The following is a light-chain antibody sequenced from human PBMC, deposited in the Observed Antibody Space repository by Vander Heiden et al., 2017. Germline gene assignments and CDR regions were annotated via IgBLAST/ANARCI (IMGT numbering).Light chain of an antibody. CDR1: QSTSSY. J-gene: IGKJ4*01. V-gene: IGKV1-39*01. Sequence: DIQMTQSPSSLSASVGDRVTITCQASQSTSSYLNWYQQKPGKAPKLLIYTASSLQSGVPSRFSGSGSGTDFTLTINSLQPEDFATYYCQQSYSSPPALTFGGGTKVEIK. CDR3: QQSYSSPPALT. CDR2: TAS.